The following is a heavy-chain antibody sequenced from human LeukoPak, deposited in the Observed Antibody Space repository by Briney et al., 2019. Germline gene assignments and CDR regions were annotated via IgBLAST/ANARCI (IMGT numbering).Heavy chain of an antibody. J-gene: IGHJ4*02. D-gene: IGHD6-19*01. CDR1: GFTFSSYA. CDR2: IWYDGSNK. V-gene: IGHV3-33*08. CDR3: ARGSGWFYFDY. Sequence: GGSLRLSCAASGFTFSSYAMHWVRQAPGKGLEWVAVIWYDGSNKYYADSVKGRFTISRDNAKNTLYLQMNSLRAEDTAAYYCARGSGWFYFDYWGQGTLVTVSS.